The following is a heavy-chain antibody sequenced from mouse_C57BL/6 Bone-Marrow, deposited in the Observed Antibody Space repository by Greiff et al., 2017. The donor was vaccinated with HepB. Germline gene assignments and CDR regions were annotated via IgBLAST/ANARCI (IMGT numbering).Heavy chain of an antibody. Sequence: EVHLVESEGGLVQPGSSMKLSCTASGFTFSDYYMAWVRQGPEQGLEWVANINYDGSSTYYLDSLKSRFIISRDNAKNIPYLQMSSLKSEDTATYYGARGPIYYGSSYWYFDVWGTGTTVTVSS. D-gene: IGHD1-1*01. CDR2: INYDGSST. V-gene: IGHV5-16*01. CDR3: ARGPIYYGSSYWYFDV. J-gene: IGHJ1*03. CDR1: GFTFSDYY.